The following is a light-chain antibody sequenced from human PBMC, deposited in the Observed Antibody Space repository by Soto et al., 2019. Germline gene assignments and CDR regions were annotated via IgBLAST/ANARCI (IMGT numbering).Light chain of an antibody. Sequence: QSALTQPASLSESPGKSITISCTGTNSDVGGYNYVSWYQQHPGKAPKLMIFEVSRRPSGVSNRFSGSKSGNTASLTISGLQTEDEADYYCSSYTSSSIYVFGTGTKVTVL. CDR1: NSDVGGYNY. J-gene: IGLJ1*01. CDR2: EVS. V-gene: IGLV2-14*01. CDR3: SSYTSSSIYV.